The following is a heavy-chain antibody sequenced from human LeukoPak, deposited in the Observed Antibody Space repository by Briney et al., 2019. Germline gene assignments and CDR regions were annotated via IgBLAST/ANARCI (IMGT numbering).Heavy chain of an antibody. CDR2: ISSSSSYI. CDR1: GFTSSSYS. J-gene: IGHJ4*02. CDR3: AREPFDSSGYYYFDY. V-gene: IGHV3-21*01. Sequence: GGSLRLSCAASGFTSSSYSMNWVRQAPGKGLEWVSSISSSSSYIYYADSVKGRFTISRDNAKNSLYRQMNSLRAEDTAVYYCAREPFDSSGYYYFDYWGQGTLVTVSS. D-gene: IGHD3-22*01.